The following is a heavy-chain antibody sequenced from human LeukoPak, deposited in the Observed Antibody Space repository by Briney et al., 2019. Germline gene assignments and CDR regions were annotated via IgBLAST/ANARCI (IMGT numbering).Heavy chain of an antibody. CDR3: AKIGSDLSITMIVVVHFGY. Sequence: GGSLRLSCAASGFTFSSYDMSWVRQAPGKGLEWVSAISGSGGSTYYADSVKGRFTISRDNSKNTLYLQMNSLRAEDTGVYYCAKIGSDLSITMIVVVHFGYWGQGTLVTVSS. D-gene: IGHD3-22*01. CDR1: GFTFSSYD. CDR2: ISGSGGST. V-gene: IGHV3-23*01. J-gene: IGHJ4*02.